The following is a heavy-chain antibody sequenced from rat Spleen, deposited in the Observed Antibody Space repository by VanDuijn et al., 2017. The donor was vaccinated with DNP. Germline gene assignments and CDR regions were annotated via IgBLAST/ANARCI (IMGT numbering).Heavy chain of an antibody. D-gene: IGHD1-10*01. CDR2: ISYEGSGT. J-gene: IGHJ2*01. V-gene: IGHV5-22*01. CDR1: GIIFSDYY. CDR3: ARPYYNNQGGFAY. Sequence: EVRLVESGGDLVQPGRSLKLSCAASGIIFSDYYMAWVRQAPKKGLECVAAISYEGSGTYYGDSVKGRFTISRDNAKSTLYLQMNSLSSEDMATYYCARPYYNNQGGFAYWGQVVMVTVSS.